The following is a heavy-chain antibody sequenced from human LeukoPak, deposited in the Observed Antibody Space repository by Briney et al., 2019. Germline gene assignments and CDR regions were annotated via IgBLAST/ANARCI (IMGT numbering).Heavy chain of an antibody. CDR2: INTGNGNT. J-gene: IGHJ4*02. D-gene: IGHD6-19*01. CDR1: GYTFTSYA. V-gene: IGHV1-3*04. CDR3: VRVVYSSGIFDY. Sequence: GASVKVSCKASGYTFTSYAMHWVRQAPGQRLEWMGWINTGNGNTKYSQKFQGRVTITRDTSASTAYMELSSLRSEDTAVYYCVRVVYSSGIFDYWGQGTLVTVSS.